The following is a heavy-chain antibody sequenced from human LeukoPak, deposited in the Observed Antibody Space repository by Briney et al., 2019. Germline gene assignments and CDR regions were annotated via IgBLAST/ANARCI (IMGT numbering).Heavy chain of an antibody. CDR2: IHNSGTT. J-gene: IGHJ4*02. CDR3: ARRYYYNLGSFPFDF. V-gene: IGHV4-34*01. D-gene: IGHD3-10*01. CDR1: GGPFSGYF. Sequence: SETLSLTCAVSGGPFSGYFWSWIRQSSGKGLEWIGEIHNSGTTNYNPSLNSRVTISEDTSKNQFYLNLSSVSAADTAVYYCARRYYYNLGSFPFDFWGQGTLVTVSS.